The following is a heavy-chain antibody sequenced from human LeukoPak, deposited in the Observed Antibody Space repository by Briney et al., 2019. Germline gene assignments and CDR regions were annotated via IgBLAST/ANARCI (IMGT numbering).Heavy chain of an antibody. J-gene: IGHJ6*03. V-gene: IGHV1-18*01. CDR3: ARGGGAAADYSYYYMDV. CDR2: ISAYNGNT. CDR1: GYTFTIYG. D-gene: IGHD6-13*01. Sequence: ASVTVSCKSSGYTFTIYGITWVRQAPGQGREWMGWISAYNGNTNYAQNLQGRVTMTTDTTTSTAYMELRSLRSDDTAVYYCARGGGAAADYSYYYMDVWGKGTTVTVSS.